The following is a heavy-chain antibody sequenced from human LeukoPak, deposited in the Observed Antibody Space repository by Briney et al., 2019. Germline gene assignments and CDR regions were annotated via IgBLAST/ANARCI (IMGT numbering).Heavy chain of an antibody. D-gene: IGHD1-26*01. CDR1: GGSISGISYY. J-gene: IGHJ4*02. CDR2: IYHSGST. CDR3: ARQGVVGATGFDY. Sequence: SETLSLTCSVSGGSISGISYYWGWIRQPPEKGLEWIGNIYHSGSTYNNPSLESRVIISVDTSKNQLSLKLTSVTAADTAVYYCARQGVVGATGFDYWGQGTLVTVSS. V-gene: IGHV4-39*01.